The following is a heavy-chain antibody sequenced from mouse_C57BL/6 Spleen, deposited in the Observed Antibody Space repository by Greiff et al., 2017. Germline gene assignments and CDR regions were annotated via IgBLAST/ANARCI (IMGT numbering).Heavy chain of an antibody. Sequence: QVQLQQPGAELVKPGASVKLSCKASGYTFTSYWLQWVKQRPGQGLEWIGELDPSDSYTNYNQKFKGKATLTVDTSSSTAYMQLISLTSEDSAVYYCARLSSGYVAWFAYWGQGTLVTVSA. CDR2: LDPSDSYT. D-gene: IGHD3-2*02. CDR3: ARLSSGYVAWFAY. CDR1: GYTFTSYW. J-gene: IGHJ3*01. V-gene: IGHV1-50*01.